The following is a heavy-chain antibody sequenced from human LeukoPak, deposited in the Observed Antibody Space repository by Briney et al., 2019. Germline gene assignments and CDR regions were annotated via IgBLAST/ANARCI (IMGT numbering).Heavy chain of an antibody. V-gene: IGHV1-8*03. J-gene: IGHJ5*02. CDR2: MNPNSGNT. CDR3: ARGRGPLTGYRNWFDP. CDR1: GYIFTSYD. D-gene: IGHD3-9*01. Sequence: ASVKVSCKASGYIFTSYDINWVRQATGQGLEWMGWMNPNSGNTDYAQKFQGRVTITRNTSISTAYMEVSSLRSDDTAVYFCARGRGPLTGYRNWFDPWGQGTLVTVSS.